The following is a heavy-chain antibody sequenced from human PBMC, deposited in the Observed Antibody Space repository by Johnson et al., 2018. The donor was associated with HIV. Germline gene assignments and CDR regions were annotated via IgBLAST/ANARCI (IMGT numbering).Heavy chain of an antibody. Sequence: QMQLVESGGGVVQPGRSLRLSCAASGFTFSSYAMHWVRQAPGKGLEWVAVISYDGSNKYYTDSVKGRFTFSSDNSKNTLYLQMNSLRAEDTAVYYCARGGKDHAFDIWGQGTMVTVSS. D-gene: IGHD3-16*01. J-gene: IGHJ3*02. CDR1: GFTFSSYA. V-gene: IGHV3-30-3*01. CDR3: ARGGKDHAFDI. CDR2: ISYDGSNK.